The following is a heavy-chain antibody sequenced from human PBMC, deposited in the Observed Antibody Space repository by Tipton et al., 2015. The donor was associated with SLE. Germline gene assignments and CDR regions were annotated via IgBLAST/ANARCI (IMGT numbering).Heavy chain of an antibody. CDR3: ASSLLTVFAGFDY. CDR1: GFTFGSYA. V-gene: IGHV3-30*04. CDR2: ISYDGSNK. J-gene: IGHJ4*02. Sequence: RSLRLSCAASGFTFGSYAMHWVRQAPGKGLEWVAVISYDGSNKYYADSVKGRFTISRDNSKNTLYLQMNSLRAEDTAVYYCASSLLTVFAGFDYWGQGPRSPSPQ. D-gene: IGHD3-3*01.